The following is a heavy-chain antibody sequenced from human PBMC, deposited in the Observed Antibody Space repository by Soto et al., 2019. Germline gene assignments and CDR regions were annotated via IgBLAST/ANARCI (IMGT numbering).Heavy chain of an antibody. D-gene: IGHD3-22*01. V-gene: IGHV3-23*01. CDR2: MSRTGDNT. CDR1: GFTFSIYA. Sequence: GGSLRLSCAASGFTFSIYAMTWVRQSPGKGLEWVSSMSRTGDNTYYADSVKGRFTISRDNSKNTLYLRMNSLRAEDTAIYYCAKDQSNSNPLYYFDFWGPGTLVTVS. J-gene: IGHJ4*02. CDR3: AKDQSNSNPLYYFDF.